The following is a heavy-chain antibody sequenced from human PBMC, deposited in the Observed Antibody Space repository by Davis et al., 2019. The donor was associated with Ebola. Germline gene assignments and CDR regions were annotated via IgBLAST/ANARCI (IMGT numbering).Heavy chain of an antibody. CDR3: AKSGGNYYDSSGYYRVYYFDY. V-gene: IGHV3-21*04. D-gene: IGHD3-22*01. Sequence: GESLKISCAASGFTFSSYSMNWVRQAPGKGLEWVSSISSSSSYIYYADSVKGRFTISRDNAKNSLYLQMNSLRAEDTAVYYCAKSGGNYYDSSGYYRVYYFDYWGQGTLVTVSS. CDR2: ISSSSSYI. J-gene: IGHJ4*02. CDR1: GFTFSSYS.